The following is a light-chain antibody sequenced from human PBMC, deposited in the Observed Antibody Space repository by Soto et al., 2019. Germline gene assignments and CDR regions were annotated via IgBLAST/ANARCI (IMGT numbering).Light chain of an antibody. CDR3: QQYGSSPLT. CDR2: RAS. J-gene: IGKJ4*01. Sequence: EIVLTQSPGTLSLSPGERATLSCRASQSVSSSYLAWYQQKPGQAPKVLIYRASSRATGIPDRFSGSGSGKDFTLTISRLEPEDFAVYYCQQYGSSPLTFGGGTKVEIK. CDR1: QSVSSSY. V-gene: IGKV3-20*01.